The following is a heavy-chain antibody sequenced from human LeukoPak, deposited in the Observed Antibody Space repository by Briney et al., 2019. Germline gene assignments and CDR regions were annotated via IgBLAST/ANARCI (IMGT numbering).Heavy chain of an antibody. J-gene: IGHJ4*02. D-gene: IGHD3-10*01. CDR3: TSSIRRITMVRGVIITIDY. V-gene: IGHV3-15*01. CDR2: IKSKTDGGTT. Sequence: TGGSLRLSCAASGFTFSNAWMSWVRQAPGKGLEWVGHIKSKTDGGTTDYAAPVKGRFTISRDDSKNTLYLQMNSLKTEDTAVYYCTSSIRRITMVRGVIITIDYWGQGTLVTVSS. CDR1: GFTFSNAW.